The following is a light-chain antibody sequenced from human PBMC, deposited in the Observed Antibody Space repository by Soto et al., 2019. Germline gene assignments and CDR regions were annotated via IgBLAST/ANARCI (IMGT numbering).Light chain of an antibody. CDR3: QQSYSTPRLT. J-gene: IGKJ4*01. CDR1: QSISSY. V-gene: IGKV1-39*01. CDR2: AAS. Sequence: DIQMTQSPSSLSASVGDRVTITCRASQSISSYLNWYQQKPGKAPKLLIYAASSLQSGVPSRFSGSGSGTDFTLTISSLQPEDFATYYCQQSYSTPRLTFGGETTVEIK.